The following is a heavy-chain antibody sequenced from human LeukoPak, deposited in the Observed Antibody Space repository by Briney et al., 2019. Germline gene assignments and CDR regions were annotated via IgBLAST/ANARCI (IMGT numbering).Heavy chain of an antibody. Sequence: GRSLRLFCAASGFTFSSYAMHWVRQAPGKGLEWVAVISYDGSNKYYADSVKGRFTISRDNSKNTLYLQMNCLRAEDTAVYYCARPTTGYSYGYGFDYWGQGTLVTVSS. CDR3: ARPTTGYSYGYGFDY. CDR2: ISYDGSNK. J-gene: IGHJ4*02. V-gene: IGHV3-30-3*01. CDR1: GFTFSSYA. D-gene: IGHD5-18*01.